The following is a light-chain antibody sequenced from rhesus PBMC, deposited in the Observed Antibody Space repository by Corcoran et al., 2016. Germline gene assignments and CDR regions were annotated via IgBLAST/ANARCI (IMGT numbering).Light chain of an antibody. CDR3: LQSINWLT. CDR1: LSVSSS. V-gene: IGKV3-24*01. J-gene: IGKJ4*01. CDR2: GAS. Sequence: EIVLTQSPATLSLSPGERATLSGRAILSVSSSLAWYQQKPEPAPRLLINGASSRATGIPDRFSGSGSGTDFTLTISSLEHEDFGVYCCLQSINWLTFGRGTKVELK.